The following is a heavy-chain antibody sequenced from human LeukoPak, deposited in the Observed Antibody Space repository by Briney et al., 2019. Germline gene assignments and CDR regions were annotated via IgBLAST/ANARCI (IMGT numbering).Heavy chain of an antibody. V-gene: IGHV4-59*08. CDR2: IYYSGST. CDR3: ARHPLGDYGDYVGWYFDL. CDR1: GGFISSYY. D-gene: IGHD4-17*01. J-gene: IGHJ2*01. Sequence: PSETLSLTCTVSGGFISSYYWSWIRQPPGKGLEWIGYIYYSGSTNYNPSLKSRVTISVDTSKNQFSLKLSSVAAADTAVYYCARHPLGDYGDYVGWYFDLWGRGTLVTVSS.